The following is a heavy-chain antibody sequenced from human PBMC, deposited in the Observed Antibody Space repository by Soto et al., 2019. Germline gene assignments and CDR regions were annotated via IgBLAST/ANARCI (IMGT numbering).Heavy chain of an antibody. J-gene: IGHJ4*02. CDR2: MNPNSGNT. Sequence: QVQLVQSGAEVKKPGASVKVSCKASGYTFTSYDINWVRQATGQGLEWMEWMNPNSGNTGYAQKFQGRVTMTRNTTKGTAYMELSSRRSEYTAVYYCTRGVDCSGGSCYANWGQGTQVTVSS. V-gene: IGHV1-8*01. D-gene: IGHD2-15*01. CDR1: GYTFTSYD. CDR3: TRGVDCSGGSCYAN.